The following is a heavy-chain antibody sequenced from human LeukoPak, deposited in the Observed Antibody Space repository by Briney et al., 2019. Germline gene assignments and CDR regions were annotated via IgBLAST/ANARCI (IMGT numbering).Heavy chain of an antibody. Sequence: SETLSLTCTVSGGSISSGAYYWSWIRQPPGKGLEWIGYIYYSGSTYYNPSLKSRVTISVDTSKNQFSLKLSSVTAADTAVYYCARRIYGGLGHDAFDIWGQGTMVTVSS. CDR3: ARRIYGGLGHDAFDI. CDR1: GGSISSGAYY. V-gene: IGHV4-30-4*01. J-gene: IGHJ3*02. CDR2: IYYSGST. D-gene: IGHD4-23*01.